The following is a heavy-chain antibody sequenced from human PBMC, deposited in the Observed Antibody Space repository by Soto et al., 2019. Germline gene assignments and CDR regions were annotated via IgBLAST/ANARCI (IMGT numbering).Heavy chain of an antibody. CDR1: GYTFTSYG. CDR3: ARADRYCSGGSCYSFDY. V-gene: IGHV1-18*01. J-gene: IGHJ4*02. Sequence: ASVKVSCKASGYTFTSYGISWVRQAPGQGLEWMGWISAYNGNTNYAQKLQGRVTMTTDTSTSIAYIELRSLRSDDTSVYYCARADRYCSGGSCYSFDYWGQGTLVTVSS. D-gene: IGHD2-15*01. CDR2: ISAYNGNT.